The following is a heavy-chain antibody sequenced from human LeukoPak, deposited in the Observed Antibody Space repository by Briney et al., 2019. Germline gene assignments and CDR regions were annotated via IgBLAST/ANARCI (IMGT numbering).Heavy chain of an antibody. J-gene: IGHJ4*02. D-gene: IGHD5-12*01. Sequence: ASVKVSCKASGYTFTSYDINWVRQATGQGLEWMGWMSPNSGDTGYVQKFQGRVTMTRSTSISTAYMELSSLRSEDTAIYYCASGRESRWLGLDYWGQGTLVTVSS. CDR1: GYTFTSYD. CDR3: ASGRESRWLGLDY. CDR2: MSPNSGDT. V-gene: IGHV1-8*01.